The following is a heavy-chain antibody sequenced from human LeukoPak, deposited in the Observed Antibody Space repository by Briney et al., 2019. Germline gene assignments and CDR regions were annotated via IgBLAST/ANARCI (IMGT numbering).Heavy chain of an antibody. D-gene: IGHD5-24*01. Sequence: PSETLSLTCTVSGGSVSSGHYYWTWIRQPAGKGLEWIGRISTSGSTNYNPSLNSRVTISVDTSKNQFSPRLSSVTAADTAVYYCARDSWRNWFDPWGQGTLVTVSS. J-gene: IGHJ5*02. CDR2: ISTSGST. V-gene: IGHV4-61*02. CDR1: GGSVSSGHYY. CDR3: ARDSWRNWFDP.